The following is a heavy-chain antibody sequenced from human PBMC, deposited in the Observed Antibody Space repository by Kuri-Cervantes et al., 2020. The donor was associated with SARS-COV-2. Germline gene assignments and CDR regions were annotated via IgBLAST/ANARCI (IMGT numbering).Heavy chain of an antibody. CDR2: INHSGST. J-gene: IGHJ4*02. Sequence: ESLKISCAVYGGSFSGYYWSWIRQPPGKGLEWIGEINHSGSTNYNPSPKSRVTISVDTSKNQFSLKLSSVTAADTAVYYCARGYSYGYEKASDYWGQGTLVTVSS. CDR1: GGSFSGYY. CDR3: ARGYSYGYEKASDY. D-gene: IGHD5-18*01. V-gene: IGHV4-34*01.